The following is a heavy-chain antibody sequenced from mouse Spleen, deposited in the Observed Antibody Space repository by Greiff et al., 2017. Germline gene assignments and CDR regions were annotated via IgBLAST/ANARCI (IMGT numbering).Heavy chain of an antibody. CDR2: ISYSGST. J-gene: IGHJ1*01. D-gene: IGHD1-1*01. CDR3: ARNSDYGSSYSYWYFDV. Sequence: VQLKESGPSLVKPSQTLSLTCSVTGDSITSGYWNWIRKFPGNKLEYMGYISYSGSTYYNPSLKSRISITRDTSKNQYYLQLNSVTTEDTATYYCARNSDYGSSYSYWYFDVWGAGTTVTVSS. V-gene: IGHV3-8*02. CDR1: GDSITSGY.